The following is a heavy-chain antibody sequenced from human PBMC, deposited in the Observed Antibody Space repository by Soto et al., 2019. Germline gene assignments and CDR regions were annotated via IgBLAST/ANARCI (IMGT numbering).Heavy chain of an antibody. Sequence: PSETLSLTCTVSGGSISSSRYYWGWIRQPPGKGLEWIGRIYYSGSTYSNPSLKSRVTISVDTSKTQFSLKLSSVTAADTAVYYCARAGAAAPNISFDYCDKGTLVTVSS. D-gene: IGHD6-13*01. V-gene: IGHV4-39*01. CDR2: IYYSGST. J-gene: IGHJ4*02. CDR3: ARAGAAAPNISFDY. CDR1: GGSISSSRYY.